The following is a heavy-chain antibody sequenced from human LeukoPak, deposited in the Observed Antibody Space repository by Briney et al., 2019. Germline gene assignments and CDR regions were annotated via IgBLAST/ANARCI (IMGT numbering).Heavy chain of an antibody. Sequence: SETLSLTCTVSGGSISSYYWSWIRQPPGKGLEWIGYIYYSGSTNYNPSLKSRVTISVDTSKNQFSLKLSSVTAADTAVYYCARGRSYYGSGSYLHWAFDVWGKGTTVTVSS. D-gene: IGHD3-10*01. CDR1: GGSISSYY. V-gene: IGHV4-59*12. CDR3: ARGRSYYGSGSYLHWAFDV. J-gene: IGHJ6*04. CDR2: IYYSGST.